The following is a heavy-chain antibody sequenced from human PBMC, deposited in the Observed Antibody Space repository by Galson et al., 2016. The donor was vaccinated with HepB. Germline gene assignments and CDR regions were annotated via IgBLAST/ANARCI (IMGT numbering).Heavy chain of an antibody. V-gene: IGHV1-46*01. D-gene: IGHD2-21*02. J-gene: IGHJ4*02. CDR1: GFIFGDHF. Sequence: SVKVSCKASGFIFGDHFIHWVRQAPGQGLEWMAIINPTGGSTTYSPTFQGRLTLTRDTSTDTVYMELSSLRSDDTALYFCARDGGVDYPLDYWGQGTLVTVSS. CDR3: ARDGGVDYPLDY. CDR2: INPTGGST.